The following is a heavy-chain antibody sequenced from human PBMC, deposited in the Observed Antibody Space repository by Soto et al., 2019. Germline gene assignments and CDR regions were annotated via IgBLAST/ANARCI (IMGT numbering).Heavy chain of an antibody. V-gene: IGHV3-7*05. CDR3: ARLITPRVRDS. J-gene: IGHJ4*02. Sequence: EVQLVDSGGGLVQPGGSLRLSCAASGFTFSNYWMSWVRQAPGKGLEWVANMKQDGSEKGYVGSVKGRFTISRDNAKNSLYLQITTLTTEATAVYYCARLITPRVRDSWGQGTLVTVSS. D-gene: IGHD1-20*01. CDR1: GFTFSNYW. CDR2: MKQDGSEK.